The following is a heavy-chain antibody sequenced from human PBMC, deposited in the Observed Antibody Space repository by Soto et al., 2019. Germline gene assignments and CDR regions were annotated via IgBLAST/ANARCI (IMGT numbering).Heavy chain of an antibody. Sequence: ESLTISFRGSGYSFTSYWIGLVRQMPGKGLEWMGIIYPGDSDTRYSPSFQGQVTISADKSISTAYLHWSSLKASDTAMYYCARLRLGTVFYYGMDVWGQGTTVTVSS. D-gene: IGHD1-1*01. CDR1: GYSFTSYW. CDR2: IYPGDSDT. CDR3: ARLRLGTVFYYGMDV. J-gene: IGHJ6*02. V-gene: IGHV5-51*01.